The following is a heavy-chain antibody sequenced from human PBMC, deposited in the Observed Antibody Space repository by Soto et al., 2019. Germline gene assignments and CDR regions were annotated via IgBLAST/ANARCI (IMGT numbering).Heavy chain of an antibody. CDR1: EYSFTSYW. CDR3: ASPTAYGWASDV. CDR2: LYPGDSET. Sequence: PGESLKISCTGSEYSFTSYWIDWVRQMPGKGLEWMGVLYPGDSETRYNPSFQGQVTISADKSINTAYLHWSSLKASDTAMYFCASPTAYGWASDVWGQGTMVTVSS. D-gene: IGHD3-16*01. V-gene: IGHV5-51*03. J-gene: IGHJ3*01.